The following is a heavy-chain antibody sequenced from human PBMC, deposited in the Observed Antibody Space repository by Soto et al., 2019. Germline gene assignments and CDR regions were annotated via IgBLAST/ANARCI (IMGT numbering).Heavy chain of an antibody. CDR2: IYYSGST. V-gene: IGHV4-39*01. Sequence: PSETLSLTCTVSGGSISSSSYYWGWIRQPPGKGLEWIGSIYYSGSTYYNPSLKSRVTISVDNSKNTLYLQMNSLRAEDTAVYYCARHGYSYGGGYFDYWGQGTLVTVSS. D-gene: IGHD5-18*01. J-gene: IGHJ4*02. CDR1: GGSISSSSYY. CDR3: ARHGYSYGGGYFDY.